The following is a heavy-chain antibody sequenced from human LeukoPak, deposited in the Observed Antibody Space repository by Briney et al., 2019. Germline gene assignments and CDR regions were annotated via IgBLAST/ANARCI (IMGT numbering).Heavy chain of an antibody. CDR1: GGSIRSYY. CDR2: IYTSGST. V-gene: IGHV4-4*07. CDR3: ARETYDIQYFQH. Sequence: PSETLSLTCTVSGGSIRSYYWSWIRQPAGKGLEWIGRIYTSGSTNYNPSLKSRVAMSVDTSKNQFPLKLSSVTAADTAVYYCARETYDIQYFQHWGQGTLVTVSS. D-gene: IGHD3-16*01. J-gene: IGHJ1*01.